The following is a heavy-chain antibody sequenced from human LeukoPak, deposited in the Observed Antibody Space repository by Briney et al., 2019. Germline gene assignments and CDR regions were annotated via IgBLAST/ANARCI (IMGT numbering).Heavy chain of an antibody. V-gene: IGHV3-33*01. D-gene: IGHD4-17*01. J-gene: IGHJ3*02. Sequence: GGSLRLSCAASGFTFSSYGMHWVRQAPGNGLEWVAVIWYDGSNKYYADSVKGRFTISRDNSKNTLYLQMNSLRAEDTAVYYCARDGRRSTVLDAFDIWGQGTMVTVSS. CDR2: IWYDGSNK. CDR1: GFTFSSYG. CDR3: ARDGRRSTVLDAFDI.